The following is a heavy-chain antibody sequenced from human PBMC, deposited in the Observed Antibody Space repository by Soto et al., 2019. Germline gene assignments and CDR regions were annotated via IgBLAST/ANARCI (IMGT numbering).Heavy chain of an antibody. Sequence: PVGSLRLSCAASGFTFSSYAMSWVRQAPGKGLEWVSAISGSGGSTYYADSVKGRFTISRDNSKNTLYLQMNSLRAEDTAVYYCAKEGPTYYYDSSGYSDYWGQGTLVTVSS. CDR2: ISGSGGST. V-gene: IGHV3-23*01. J-gene: IGHJ4*02. CDR1: GFTFSSYA. D-gene: IGHD3-22*01. CDR3: AKEGPTYYYDSSGYSDY.